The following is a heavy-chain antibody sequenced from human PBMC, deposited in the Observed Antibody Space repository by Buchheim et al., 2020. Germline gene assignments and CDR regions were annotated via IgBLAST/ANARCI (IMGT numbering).Heavy chain of an antibody. V-gene: IGHV1-69*11. CDR2: IIPILGRV. J-gene: IGHJ6*02. CDR1: GDNFSSYG. Sequence: QVQLVQSGAEVRKPGSSVKVSCKASGDNFSSYGISWVRQAPGQGPEWMGGIIPILGRVNYAQKFQGSVTITADESTSKDYMELSSLRSEDTAVYYCARPEYLGSHYYGLDVWGQGTT. CDR3: ARPEYLGSHYYGLDV. D-gene: IGHD2-2*02.